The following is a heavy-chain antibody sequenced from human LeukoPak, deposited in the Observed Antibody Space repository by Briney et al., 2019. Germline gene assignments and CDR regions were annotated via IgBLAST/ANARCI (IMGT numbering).Heavy chain of an antibody. V-gene: IGHV4-61*01. CDR2: IYYSGST. J-gene: IGHJ6*02. D-gene: IGHD6-19*01. CDR3: ARRWLTTDQGDCGMDV. CDR1: GGSVSSGSYY. Sequence: SETPSLTCTVSGGSVSSGSYYWSWIRQPPGKGLEWIGYIYYSGSTNYNPSLKSRVTISVDTSKNQFSLKLSSVTAADTAVYYCARRWLTTDQGDCGMDVWGQGTTVTVSS.